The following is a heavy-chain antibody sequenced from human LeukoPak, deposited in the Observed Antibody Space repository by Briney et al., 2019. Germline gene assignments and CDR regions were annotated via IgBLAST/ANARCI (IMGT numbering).Heavy chain of an antibody. V-gene: IGHV1-18*01. Sequence: GSVKVSCKASGYSFPSYGISWVRQAPGQGLEWMGWISAYNGYTNYAQKLKGRVTMTTDTSTNTVYMELRSLRSDDTAVYYCARGGTSGWRTPNDDYWGQGTLVTVSS. CDR1: GYSFPSYG. CDR3: ARGGTSGWRTPNDDY. D-gene: IGHD6-19*01. CDR2: ISAYNGYT. J-gene: IGHJ4*02.